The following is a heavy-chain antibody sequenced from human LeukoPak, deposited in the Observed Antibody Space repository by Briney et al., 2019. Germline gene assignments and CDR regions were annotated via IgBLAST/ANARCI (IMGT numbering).Heavy chain of an antibody. J-gene: IGHJ1*01. D-gene: IGHD4-17*01. Sequence: GGSLRLSCAASGFTFSSYAMSWVRQAPGKGLEWVSAISGSGGSTYYADSVKGRFTISRDNSKNTLYLRMNSLRAEDTAVYYCASHPYGYYDEYFQHWGQGTLVTVSS. CDR2: ISGSGGST. CDR1: GFTFSSYA. V-gene: IGHV3-23*01. CDR3: ASHPYGYYDEYFQH.